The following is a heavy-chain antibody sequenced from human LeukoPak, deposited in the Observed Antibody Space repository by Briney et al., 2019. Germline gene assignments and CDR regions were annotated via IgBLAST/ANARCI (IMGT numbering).Heavy chain of an antibody. CDR2: INPSGGGT. J-gene: IGHJ5*02. Sequence: ASVKVSCKASGYIFRTYYIHWVRQAPGQGLEWMGRINPSGGGTTYAQKFQGRVTMTRDTSISTAYMELSRLRSDDTAVYYCARDDYGDYHVILDPWGQGTLVTVSS. CDR3: ARDDYGDYHVILDP. D-gene: IGHD4-17*01. CDR1: GYIFRTYY. V-gene: IGHV1-2*02.